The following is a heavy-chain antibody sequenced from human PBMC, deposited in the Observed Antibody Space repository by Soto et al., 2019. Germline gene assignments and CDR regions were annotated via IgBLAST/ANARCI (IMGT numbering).Heavy chain of an antibody. CDR3: AKDARSSSGHYYYYMDV. V-gene: IGHV3-23*01. Sequence: GGSLRLSCAASGFTFSSYAMSWVRQAPGKGLEWVSAISGSGGSTYYADSVKGRFTISRDNSKNTLYLQMNSLRAEDTAVYYCAKDARSSSGHYYYYMDVWGKGTTVTVSS. CDR1: GFTFSSYA. J-gene: IGHJ6*03. CDR2: ISGSGGST. D-gene: IGHD6-6*01.